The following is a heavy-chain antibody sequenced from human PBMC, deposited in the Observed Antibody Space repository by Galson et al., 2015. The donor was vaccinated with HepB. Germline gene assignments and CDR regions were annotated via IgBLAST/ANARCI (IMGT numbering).Heavy chain of an antibody. CDR1: GFTFSAYG. V-gene: IGHV3-23*01. D-gene: IGHD3-10*01. Sequence: SLRLSCAASGFTFSAYGMSWVRQAPGKGLEWVSAISRSGDKTYYADSVKGRFTMSRDNSKDTLSLQMNSLRAEDTAVYYCAKGGGTWDYYLNYWGQGTLVTVSS. CDR3: AKGGGTWDYYLNY. CDR2: ISRSGDKT. J-gene: IGHJ4*02.